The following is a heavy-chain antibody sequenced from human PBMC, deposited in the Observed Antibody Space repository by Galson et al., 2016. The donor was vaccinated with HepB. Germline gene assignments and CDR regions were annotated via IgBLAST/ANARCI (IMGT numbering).Heavy chain of an antibody. V-gene: IGHV1-24*01. CDR2: FDPEDGKT. CDR1: GSTLTELA. D-gene: IGHD3-22*01. CDR3: ETLKYYYDRSRGGWFDP. Sequence: SVKVSCKVSGSTLTELAIHWARQAPGKGLEWMGGFDPEDGKTISAPKFQGRVTLTEDTSTDTAYMELSSLRSEDTAVYYCETLKYYYDRSRGGWFDPWGEGTLVTVSS. J-gene: IGHJ5*02.